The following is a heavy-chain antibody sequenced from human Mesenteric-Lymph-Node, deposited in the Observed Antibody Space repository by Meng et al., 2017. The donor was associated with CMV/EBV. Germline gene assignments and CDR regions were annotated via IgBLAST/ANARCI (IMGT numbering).Heavy chain of an antibody. CDR1: GDSISSFYY. V-gene: IGHV4-39*01. D-gene: IGHD6-19*01. J-gene: IGHJ5*02. Sequence: LQRRAPGPEQVKPSETLSLPCTFSGDSISSFYYWGWIRQPPGRGLEWIGSVHYTGSTYYSPSLKSRVTVSVDTSKNQFSLRLTSVTAADTAVYYCARPFPSWQSPRLDPFGAWGQGTLVTVSS. CDR2: VHYTGST. CDR3: ARPFPSWQSPRLDPFGA.